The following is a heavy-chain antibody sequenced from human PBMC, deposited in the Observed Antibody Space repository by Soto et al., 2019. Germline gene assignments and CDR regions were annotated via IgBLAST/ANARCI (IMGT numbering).Heavy chain of an antibody. CDR2: INHSGGT. CDR1: GGSFSGYY. CDR3: ARGRLFLTTSGLAITYFDY. Sequence: SETLSLTCAVSGGSFSGYYWSWIRQSPGKGLEWIGDINHSGGTNYNPSLKSRVTISGDTSRSQFSLNMTSMTAADTAVYYCARGRLFLTTSGLAITYFDYWGQGTLVTVSS. J-gene: IGHJ4*02. D-gene: IGHD3-3*01. V-gene: IGHV4-34*01.